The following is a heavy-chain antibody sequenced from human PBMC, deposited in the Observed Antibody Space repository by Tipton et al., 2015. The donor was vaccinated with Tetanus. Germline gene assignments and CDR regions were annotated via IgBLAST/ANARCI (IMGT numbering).Heavy chain of an antibody. CDR2: AYYSGST. CDR1: GGSISSSSYY. V-gene: IGHV4-39*01. J-gene: IGHJ4*02. CDR3: ARHSSLKALNY. Sequence: TLSLTCTVSGGSISSSSYYWGWIRQPPGKGLEWIGSAYYSGSTYYNPSLKSRVTISEDTSKNQFSLELSSVTAADTAVYYCARHSSLKALNYWGQGTLVTASS.